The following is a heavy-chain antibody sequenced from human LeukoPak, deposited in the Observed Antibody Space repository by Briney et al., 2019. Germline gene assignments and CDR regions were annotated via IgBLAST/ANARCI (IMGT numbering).Heavy chain of an antibody. Sequence: SETLSLTCTVSGGFISSSCYYWGWIRQPPGKGLEWVGSIHYRGSTYYNPSLKSRITISVDSSNNLFFLKLTSVTAADTAVYYCARAAYSSGWYKPPGTYYFDYWGQGTLVTVSS. V-gene: IGHV4-39*07. CDR1: GGFISSSCYY. J-gene: IGHJ4*02. D-gene: IGHD6-19*01. CDR2: IHYRGST. CDR3: ARAAYSSGWYKPPGTYYFDY.